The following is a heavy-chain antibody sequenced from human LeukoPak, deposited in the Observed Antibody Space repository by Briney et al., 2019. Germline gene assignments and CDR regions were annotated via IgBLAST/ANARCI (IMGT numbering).Heavy chain of an antibody. CDR2: ISAYNGNT. J-gene: IGHJ6*03. D-gene: IGHD5-12*01. V-gene: IGHV1-18*01. CDR1: GYTFTSYG. Sequence: ASVKVSCKASGYTFTSYGISWVRQAPGQGLKWMGWISAYNGNTNYAQKLQGRVTMTTDTSTSTAYMELRSLRSDDTAVYYCARVRDIVATMPNYYYYMDVWGKGTTVTVSS. CDR3: ARVRDIVATMPNYYYYMDV.